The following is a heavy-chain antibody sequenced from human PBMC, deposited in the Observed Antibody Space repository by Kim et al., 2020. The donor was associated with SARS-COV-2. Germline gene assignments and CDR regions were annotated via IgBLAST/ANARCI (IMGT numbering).Heavy chain of an antibody. CDR2: ISSSSSTI. Sequence: GALRLSCAASGFTFSSYSMNWVRQAPGKGLEWVSYISSSSSTIYYADSVKGRFTISRDNAKNSLYLQMNSLRDEDTAVYYCARDGCSGGSCCGFDYWGQGTLVTVSS. D-gene: IGHD2-15*01. CDR1: GFTFSSYS. CDR3: ARDGCSGGSCCGFDY. V-gene: IGHV3-48*02. J-gene: IGHJ4*02.